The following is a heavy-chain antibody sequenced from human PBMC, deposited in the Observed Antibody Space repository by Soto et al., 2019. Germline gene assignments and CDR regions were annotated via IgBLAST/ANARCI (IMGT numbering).Heavy chain of an antibody. CDR1: GFTFSSYA. J-gene: IGHJ6*02. Sequence: QVQLVESGGGVVQPGRSLRLSCAASGFTFSSYAMHWVRQAPGKGLEWVAVISYDGSNKYYADSVKGRFTISRDNSKNTXXLQMNSLRAEDTAVYYCAREGVRYCISTSCPPLDVWGQGTTVTVSS. CDR2: ISYDGSNK. CDR3: AREGVRYCISTSCPPLDV. V-gene: IGHV3-30-3*01. D-gene: IGHD2-2*01.